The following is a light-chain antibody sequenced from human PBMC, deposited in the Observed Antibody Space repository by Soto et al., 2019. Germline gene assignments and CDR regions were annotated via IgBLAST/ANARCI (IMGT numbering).Light chain of an antibody. J-gene: IGKJ5*01. CDR2: DAS. V-gene: IGKV3-11*01. CDR3: QHRRNWPPH. Sequence: EIVLTQSPATLSLSLGERATLSCRASQSVSSYLAWYQQKPGQAPRLLIYDASNTATGLPARFSGSGSGTDFTLTISSLEPEDFAVYYCQHRRNWPPHFGQGTRLEIK. CDR1: QSVSSY.